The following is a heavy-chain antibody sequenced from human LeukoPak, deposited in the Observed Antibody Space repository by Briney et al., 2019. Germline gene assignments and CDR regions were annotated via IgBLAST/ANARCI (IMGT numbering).Heavy chain of an antibody. CDR3: ARDGRYYDYVNWFDP. V-gene: IGHV4-31*03. CDR1: GGSISSGGYY. J-gene: IGHJ5*02. D-gene: IGHD3-16*01. Sequence: SQTLSLTCTVSGGSISSGGYYWSWIRQHPGKGLEWIGYIYYSGSTYYNPSLKSRVTISVDTSKNQFSLKLSPVTAADTAVYYCARDGRYYDYVNWFDPWGQGTLVTVSS. CDR2: IYYSGST.